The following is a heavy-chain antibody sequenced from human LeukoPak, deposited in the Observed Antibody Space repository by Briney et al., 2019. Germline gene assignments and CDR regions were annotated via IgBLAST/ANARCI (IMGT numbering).Heavy chain of an antibody. CDR1: GFTFSSYA. CDR3: AKEAAQDWHFDY. D-gene: IGHD6-13*01. Sequence: GGSLRLSCAASGFTFSSYAMHWVRQAPGKGLEWVAVISYDGSNKYYADSVKGRFTISRDNSKNTLYLQMTSLRAEDTAVYYCAKEAAQDWHFDYWGQGTLVTVSS. J-gene: IGHJ4*02. CDR2: ISYDGSNK. V-gene: IGHV3-30*04.